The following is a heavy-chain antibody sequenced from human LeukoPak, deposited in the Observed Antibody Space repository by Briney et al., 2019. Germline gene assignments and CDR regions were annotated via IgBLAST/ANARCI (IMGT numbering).Heavy chain of an antibody. V-gene: IGHV1-8*03. CDR1: GYTFTSYD. Sequence: ASVKVSCKASGYTFTSYDINWVRQATGQGLEWMGWMNPNSGNTGYAQKFQGRVTITRNTSISTAYMELSSLRSEDTAVYYCARIYYYDSSGAFDIWGQGTMVTVSS. D-gene: IGHD3-22*01. CDR3: ARIYYYDSSGAFDI. J-gene: IGHJ3*02. CDR2: MNPNSGNT.